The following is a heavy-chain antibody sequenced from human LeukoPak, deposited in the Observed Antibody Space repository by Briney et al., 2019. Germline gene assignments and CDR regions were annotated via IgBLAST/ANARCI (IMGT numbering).Heavy chain of an antibody. CDR3: ARGHHDYAY. CDR2: VFHSGGGA. D-gene: IGHD5-12*01. V-gene: IGHV4-59*11. Sequence: SETLSLTCTVSGASIIGQYWGWIRQPPGKGLEWIGYVFHSGGGADYNPSLKNRVTISVDTSKNQFSLSLNSVIPSDTAVYYCARGHHDYAYWGQGALVTVSS. CDR1: GASIIGQY. J-gene: IGHJ4*02.